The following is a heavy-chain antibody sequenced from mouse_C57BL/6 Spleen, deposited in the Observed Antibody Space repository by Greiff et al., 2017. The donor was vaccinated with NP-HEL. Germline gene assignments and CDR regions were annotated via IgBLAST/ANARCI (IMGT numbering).Heavy chain of an antibody. J-gene: IGHJ1*03. V-gene: IGHV1-22*01. CDR2: INPNNGGT. D-gene: IGHD2-3*01. Sequence: EVQLQQSGPELVKPGASVKMSCKASGYTFTDYNMHWVKQSHGKSLEWIGYINPNNGGTSYNQKFKGKATLTVNKSSSTAYMELRSLTSEDSAVYYCGARGYDGYYQSLGYFDVWGTGTTVTVSS. CDR1: GYTFTDYN. CDR3: GARGYDGYYQSLGYFDV.